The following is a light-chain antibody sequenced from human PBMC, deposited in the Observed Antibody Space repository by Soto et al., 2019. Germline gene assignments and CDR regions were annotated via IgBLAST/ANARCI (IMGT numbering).Light chain of an antibody. CDR3: QQSYSTPGT. J-gene: IGKJ2*02. V-gene: IGKV1-39*01. CDR2: AAS. Sequence: DIQMTQSPSSLSSSVGDRVTITCRASQSIYNYLNWYQQKPGKDPKLLIYAASSLQSGVPSRFSGSGSGTDFTLTISSLEPEDFATYYCQQSYSTPGTFGQGTKLEIK. CDR1: QSIYNY.